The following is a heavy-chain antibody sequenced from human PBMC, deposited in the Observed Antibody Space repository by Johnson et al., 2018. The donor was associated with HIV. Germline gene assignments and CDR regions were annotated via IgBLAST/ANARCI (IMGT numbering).Heavy chain of an antibody. V-gene: IGHV3-30-3*01. J-gene: IGHJ3*02. CDR1: EFTFSNYA. Sequence: QVHLVESGGGVVQPGRSLRLSCAASEFTFSNYAMHWVRQAPGKGLEWVAVVPDDGDNKYYADSVKGRFTISRDNSKNTLYLQMNSLRAEDTAIYYCVREGYSSSSDAFDIWGQGTMVTVSS. D-gene: IGHD6-6*01. CDR2: VPDDGDNK. CDR3: VREGYSSSSDAFDI.